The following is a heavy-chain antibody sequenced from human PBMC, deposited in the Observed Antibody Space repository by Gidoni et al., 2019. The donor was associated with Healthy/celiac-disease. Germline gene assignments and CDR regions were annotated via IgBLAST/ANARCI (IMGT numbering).Heavy chain of an antibody. V-gene: IGHV4-34*01. CDR3: ASRTDGSRFLEWGNDPFDY. CDR2: INHSGST. CDR1: GGSFRGYY. J-gene: IGHJ4*02. Sequence: QVQLQQWGAGLLKPSETLSLTCAVYGGSFRGYYWSWIRQPPGKGLEWIGEINHSGSTNYNPSLKSRVTISVDTSKNQFSLKLSSVTAADTAVYYCASRTDGSRFLEWGNDPFDYWGQGTLVTVSS. D-gene: IGHD3-3*01.